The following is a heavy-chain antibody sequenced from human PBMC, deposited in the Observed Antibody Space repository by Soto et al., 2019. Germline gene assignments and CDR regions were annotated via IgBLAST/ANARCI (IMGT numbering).Heavy chain of an antibody. D-gene: IGHD3-10*01. CDR2: ISAYNGNT. CDR3: ARDQESITDRILQY. Sequence: GASVKVSCKASGDTFASFGFSWVRQAPGQGLEWLGWISAYNGNTHYAQKVRDRVTLTTDKSTNTAYMELRSLTSDDTAVYYCARDQESITDRILQYWGQGTRVTVSS. J-gene: IGHJ4*02. CDR1: GDTFASFG. V-gene: IGHV1-18*01.